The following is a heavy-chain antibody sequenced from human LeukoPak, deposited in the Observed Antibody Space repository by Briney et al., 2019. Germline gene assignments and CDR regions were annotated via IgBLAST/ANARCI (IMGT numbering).Heavy chain of an antibody. D-gene: IGHD1-26*01. Sequence: PSETLSPTCAVSGGSISSSNWWSWVRQPPGKGLEWIGEIYHSGSTNYNPSLKSRVTISVDKSKNQFSLKLSSVTAADTAVYYCARARIVGATTITNLAFDVWGQGTMVTVSS. CDR1: GGSISSSNW. J-gene: IGHJ3*01. V-gene: IGHV4-4*02. CDR2: IYHSGST. CDR3: ARARIVGATTITNLAFDV.